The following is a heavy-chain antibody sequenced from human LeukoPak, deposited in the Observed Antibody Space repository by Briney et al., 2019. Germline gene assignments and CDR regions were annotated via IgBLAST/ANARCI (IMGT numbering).Heavy chain of an antibody. CDR3: ARDGYSSSWYVGGWFDP. CDR2: ISSSSSYI. Sequence: PGGSLRLSCAASGFTFSSYEMNWVRQAPGKGLEWVSSISSSSSYIYYADSVKGRFTISRDNAKNSLYLQMNSLRAEDTAVYYCARDGYSSSWYVGGWFDPWGQGTLVTVSS. J-gene: IGHJ5*02. CDR1: GFTFSSYE. D-gene: IGHD6-13*01. V-gene: IGHV3-21*01.